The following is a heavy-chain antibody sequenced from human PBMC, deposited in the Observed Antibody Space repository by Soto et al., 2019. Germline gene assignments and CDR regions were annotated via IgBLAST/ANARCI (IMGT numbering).Heavy chain of an antibody. V-gene: IGHV4-34*01. D-gene: IGHD4-17*01. J-gene: IGHJ4*02. Sequence: SETLSLTCAVYGGSFSGNYWIWIRQPPGKGLEWIAEINHSGSSNYNPSLRGRVTISVDTAKNQFSLKLSSVTAADTAVYYCAIRTTVTTRLGYWGQGTLVTVSS. CDR1: GGSFSGNY. CDR3: AIRTTVTTRLGY. CDR2: INHSGSS.